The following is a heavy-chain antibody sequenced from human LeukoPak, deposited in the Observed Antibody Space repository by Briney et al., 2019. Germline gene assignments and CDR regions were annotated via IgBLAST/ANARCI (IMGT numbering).Heavy chain of an antibody. D-gene: IGHD2-21*01. CDR3: ARDRARSTAGGGVDY. Sequence: GASVKVSCKASGYTFTSYGISWVRQAPGQGLEWMGWISAYNGNTNYAQKLQGRVTMTTDTSTSTAYMELRSLRSDDTAVYYCARDRARSTAGGGVDYWGQGTLVTVSS. CDR1: GYTFTSYG. J-gene: IGHJ4*02. CDR2: ISAYNGNT. V-gene: IGHV1-18*01.